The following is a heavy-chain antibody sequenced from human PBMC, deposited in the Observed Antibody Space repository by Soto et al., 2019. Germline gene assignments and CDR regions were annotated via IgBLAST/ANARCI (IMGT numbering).Heavy chain of an antibody. CDR3: ARDNEYSSSSSTYWYFDL. CDR1: GFTFSDYY. CDR2: ISSSSTYT. V-gene: IGHV3-11*06. Sequence: QVQLVESGGGLVKPGGSLRLSCAASGFTFSDYYMSWIRQAPGKGLEWISFISSSSTYTKYADSVKGRFTISRDNAKNSLYLQMNSLRAEHTAVYYCARDNEYSSSSSTYWYFDLWGRGSLVTVSS. J-gene: IGHJ2*01. D-gene: IGHD6-6*01.